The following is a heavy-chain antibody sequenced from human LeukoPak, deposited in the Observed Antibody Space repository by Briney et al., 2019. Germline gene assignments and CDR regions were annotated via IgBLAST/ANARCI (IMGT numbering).Heavy chain of an antibody. Sequence: SETLSLTCTVSGGSISTYYWSWIRQPPGKGLEWIGYIYHSGSTNYNPSLKSRVTISVDTSKNQFSLKLSSVTTADTAVYFCARYYYDNSGSIYAFDIWGQGTMVTVSS. CDR1: GGSISTYY. CDR2: IYHSGST. D-gene: IGHD3-22*01. CDR3: ARYYYDNSGSIYAFDI. V-gene: IGHV4-59*01. J-gene: IGHJ3*02.